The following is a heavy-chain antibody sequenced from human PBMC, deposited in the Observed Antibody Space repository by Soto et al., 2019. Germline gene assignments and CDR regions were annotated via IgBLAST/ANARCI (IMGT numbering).Heavy chain of an antibody. CDR3: ARDWPEFGLVATIRDYYYGTDV. CDR1: GFTFSSYW. V-gene: IGHV3-7*01. J-gene: IGHJ6*02. D-gene: IGHD5-12*01. Sequence: GGSLRLSCAASGFTFSSYWMSWVRQAPGKGLEWVANIKQDGSEKYYVDSVKGRFTISRDNAKNSLYLQMNSLRAEDTAVYYCARDWPEFGLVATIRDYYYGTDVWGQGTTVTVSS. CDR2: IKQDGSEK.